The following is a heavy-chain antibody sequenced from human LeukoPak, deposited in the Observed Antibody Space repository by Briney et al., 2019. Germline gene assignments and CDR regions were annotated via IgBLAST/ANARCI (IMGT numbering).Heavy chain of an antibody. CDR2: IIPIIGIA. V-gene: IGHV1-69*04. D-gene: IGHD5-12*01. CDR1: GGTFSSYA. CDR3: ARVAVATLDY. Sequence: SVKVSCKASGGTFSSYAISWVRQAPGQGLEWMGRIIPIIGIANNAQKFQGRVTITADKSTSTAYMELSSLRSEDTAVYYCARVAVATLDYWGQGTVVTVSS. J-gene: IGHJ4*02.